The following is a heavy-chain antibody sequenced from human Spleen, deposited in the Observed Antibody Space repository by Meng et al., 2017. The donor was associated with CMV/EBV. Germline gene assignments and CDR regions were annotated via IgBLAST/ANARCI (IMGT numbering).Heavy chain of an antibody. Sequence: SETLSLTCTVSGGSISSSSYYWGWIRQPPGKGLEWIGSIYYSGSTYYNPSLKSRVTISVDTSKNQFSLKLSSVTAADTAVYYCARDEGTPISGAIWSYNSMDVWGQGTTVTVSS. J-gene: IGHJ6*02. D-gene: IGHD2-2*02. CDR2: IYYSGST. V-gene: IGHV4-39*07. CDR3: ARDEGTPISGAIWSYNSMDV. CDR1: GGSISSSSYY.